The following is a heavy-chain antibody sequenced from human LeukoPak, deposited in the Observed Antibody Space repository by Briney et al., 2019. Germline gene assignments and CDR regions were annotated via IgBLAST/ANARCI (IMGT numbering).Heavy chain of an antibody. CDR2: ISSSGSTI. Sequence: SGGSLRLSCAASGFTFSDYYMSWIRQAPGKGLEWVSYISSSGSTIYYADSVKGRFTISRDNAKNSLYLQMSSLRAEDTAVYYCAREGMAYQSAFDIWGQGTMVTVSS. D-gene: IGHD6-13*01. CDR3: AREGMAYQSAFDI. CDR1: GFTFSDYY. V-gene: IGHV3-11*01. J-gene: IGHJ3*02.